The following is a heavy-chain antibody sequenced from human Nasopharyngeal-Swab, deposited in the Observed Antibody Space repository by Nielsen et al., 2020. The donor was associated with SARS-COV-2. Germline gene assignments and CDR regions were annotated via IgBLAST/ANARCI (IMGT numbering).Heavy chain of an antibody. CDR2: IYSGGST. CDR1: GFTVSSNY. D-gene: IGHD5-24*01. CDR3: ARDRGEMATIRGYYYYYGIDV. J-gene: IGHJ6*02. Sequence: GGSLRLSCAASGFTVSSNYMSWVRQAPGKGLEWVSVIYSGGSTYYADSVKGRFTISRDNSKNTLYLQMNSLRAEDTAVYYCARDRGEMATIRGYYYYYGIDVWGQGTTVTVSS. V-gene: IGHV3-53*01.